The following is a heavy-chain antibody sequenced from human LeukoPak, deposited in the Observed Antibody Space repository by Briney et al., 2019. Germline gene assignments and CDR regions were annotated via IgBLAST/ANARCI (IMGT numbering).Heavy chain of an antibody. Sequence: GSLRLSCAASGFIFSSYSMDWVRQAPGKGLEWDSSISSSSSYMYYADSVKGRFTISRDNAKNSLYLQMDSLRAEDTAVYYCARMGLLYSSSAEAFEYWGQGTLVTVSS. J-gene: IGHJ4*01. V-gene: IGHV3-21*01. D-gene: IGHD6-6*01. CDR3: ARMGLLYSSSAEAFEY. CDR1: GFIFSSYS. CDR2: ISSSSSYM.